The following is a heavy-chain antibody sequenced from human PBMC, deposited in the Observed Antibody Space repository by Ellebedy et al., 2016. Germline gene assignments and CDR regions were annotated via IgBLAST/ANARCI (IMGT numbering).Heavy chain of an antibody. D-gene: IGHD4-17*01. CDR2: ISGDGDTT. Sequence: GGSLRLSXAASGFTLSDYSMNWVRQAPGGGLEWISTISGDGDTTFSADSVKGRFTISRDNSRYTLYLQMDSLRAADTAVYYCYYGHYSASWGQGTLVTVSS. J-gene: IGHJ4*02. CDR1: GFTLSDYS. V-gene: IGHV3-23*01. CDR3: YYGHYSAS.